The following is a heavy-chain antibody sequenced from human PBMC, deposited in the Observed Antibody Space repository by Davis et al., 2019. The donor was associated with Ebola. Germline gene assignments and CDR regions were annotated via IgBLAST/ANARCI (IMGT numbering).Heavy chain of an antibody. CDR1: GFTFSNYA. CDR2: ISGSGATT. D-gene: IGHD2-8*01. V-gene: IGHV3-23*01. J-gene: IGHJ4*02. CDR3: AKVLIVLMVYAPLDY. Sequence: GESLKISCAASGFTFSNYAMSWVRQAPGKGLEWVSGISGSGATTYDADSVKGRFTISRDNAKNSLSLQMNSLRAEDTAVYYCAKVLIVLMVYAPLDYWGQGTLVTVSS.